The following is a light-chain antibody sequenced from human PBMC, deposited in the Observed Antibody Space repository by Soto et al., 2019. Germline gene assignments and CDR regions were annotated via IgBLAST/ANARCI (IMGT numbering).Light chain of an antibody. CDR2: DVS. J-gene: IGLJ2*01. CDR3: SSYTSSSTLRV. Sequence: QSVLTQPASVSGSPGQSITISCTGTSSDVGGYNYVSWYQQHPGKAPKLMIYDVSNRPSGVSNRFSGSKSGNTASLTFSGLQAEDEADYYCSSYTSSSTLRVFGGGTKVTVL. V-gene: IGLV2-14*01. CDR1: SSDVGGYNY.